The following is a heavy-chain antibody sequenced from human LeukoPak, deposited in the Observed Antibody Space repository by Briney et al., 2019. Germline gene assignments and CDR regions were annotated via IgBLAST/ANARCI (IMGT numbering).Heavy chain of an antibody. Sequence: GGSLRLSCSASGFTFSSYAMSWVRQAPGKGLDWVSGISGSGGNTYYADSVKGRFTISRDNSKNTLYLQMNSLRAEDTAVYYCAKDFRPGSYDWGQGTLVTVSS. CDR2: ISGSGGNT. CDR3: AKDFRPGSYD. V-gene: IGHV3-23*01. J-gene: IGHJ4*02. D-gene: IGHD1-26*01. CDR1: GFTFSSYA.